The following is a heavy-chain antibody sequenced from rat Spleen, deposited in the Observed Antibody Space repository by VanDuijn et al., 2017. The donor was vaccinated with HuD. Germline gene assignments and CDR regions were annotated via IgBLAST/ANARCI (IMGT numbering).Heavy chain of an antibody. CDR2: ISYGDSSCHSST. V-gene: IGHV5-29*01. Sequence: EVQLVESGGGLVQPGRSLKLSCAASGFTFSDYGMAWVRQAPTKGLEWVATISYGDSSCHSSTYYRYSVKCRFTISRDNAKSTLSLQMDSLRSEDTATYYCARRHYGYTDYFDYWGQGVMVTVSS. CDR3: ARRHYGYTDYFDY. J-gene: IGHJ2*01. CDR1: GFTFSDYG. D-gene: IGHD1-9*01.